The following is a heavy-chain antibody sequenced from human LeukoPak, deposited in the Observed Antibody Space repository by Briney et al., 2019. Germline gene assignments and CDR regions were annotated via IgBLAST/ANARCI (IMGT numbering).Heavy chain of an antibody. D-gene: IGHD3-3*01. J-gene: IGHJ4*02. Sequence: SETLSLTCTVSGYSISSGYYWGWIRQPPGKGLEWIGSIYHSGSTYYNPSLKSRVTISVDTSKNQFSLKLSSVTAADTAVYCCARDFWSGYSHFDYWGQGTLVTVSS. V-gene: IGHV4-38-2*02. CDR1: GYSISSGYY. CDR3: ARDFWSGYSHFDY. CDR2: IYHSGST.